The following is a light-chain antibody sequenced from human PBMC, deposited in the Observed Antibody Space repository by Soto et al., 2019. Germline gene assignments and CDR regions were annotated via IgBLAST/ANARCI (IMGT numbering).Light chain of an antibody. J-gene: IGLJ1*01. CDR1: SSNIGPNY. CDR2: SND. CDR3: AAWDDSLSGYV. Sequence: QSVLTQPPSASGTPGQRVTISCSGSSSNIGPNYVYWYQHLPGTAPKLRIYSNDQRPSGVPDRFSGSKSGTSASLAISGLRSEDEADYYCAAWDDSLSGYVFGTGTQLTVL. V-gene: IGLV1-47*02.